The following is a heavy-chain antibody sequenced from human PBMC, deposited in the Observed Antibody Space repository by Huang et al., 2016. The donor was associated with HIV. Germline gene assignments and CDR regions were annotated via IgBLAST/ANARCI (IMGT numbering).Heavy chain of an antibody. V-gene: IGHV1-18*01. D-gene: IGHD2-8*01. J-gene: IGHJ6*03. CDR3: ARMLVEYYYYMDV. CDR2: ISFYNGNR. CDR1: GYAFTSYT. Sequence: QGQLVQSGAEVKKPGASVKVSCKSSGYAFTSYTTGWVRPAPGQGLEWVGGISFYNGNRNYSQKFQGRVTITIDTSTDTAYMELRGLRSDDTAVYYCARMLVEYYYYMDVWGKGTTVTVSS.